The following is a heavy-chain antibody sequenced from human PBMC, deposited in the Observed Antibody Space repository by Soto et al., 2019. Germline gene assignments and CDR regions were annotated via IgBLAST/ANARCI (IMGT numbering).Heavy chain of an antibody. Sequence: GGSLRLSCIASGFTLSTYSMTWVRQAPGKGQEWLSYISKSSTTINYADSVKGRFTISRDNAKNSVYLEMSSLRDEDSAVYYCARDPPNFYYYGMDVWGQGTTVTVSS. V-gene: IGHV3-48*02. CDR1: GFTLSTYS. CDR2: ISKSSTTI. J-gene: IGHJ6*02. CDR3: ARDPPNFYYYGMDV.